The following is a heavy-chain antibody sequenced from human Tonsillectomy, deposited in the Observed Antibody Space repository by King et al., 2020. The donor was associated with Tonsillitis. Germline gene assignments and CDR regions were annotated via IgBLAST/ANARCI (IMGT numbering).Heavy chain of an antibody. Sequence: VQLVESGAEVKKPGSSAKVSCKASGGTFSSYFLSWVRQAPGQGLEWMGRIIPILGIANYAQKFQGRVTITADTSTTTAYMELSSLRFEDTAVYYCAREATMEAAGAFDIWGQGTMVTVSS. CDR1: GGTFSSYF. CDR3: AREATMEAAGAFDI. CDR2: IIPILGIA. V-gene: IGHV1-69*09. D-gene: IGHD5-12*01. J-gene: IGHJ3*02.